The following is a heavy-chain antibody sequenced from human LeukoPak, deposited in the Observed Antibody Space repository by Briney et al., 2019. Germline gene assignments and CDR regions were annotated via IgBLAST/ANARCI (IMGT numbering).Heavy chain of an antibody. D-gene: IGHD4/OR15-4a*01. J-gene: IGHJ4*02. CDR3: ARDHDYGPDY. V-gene: IGHV1-2*02. CDR1: GFTFSDHY. CDR2: IKPDSVAT. Sequence: GASLKVSRKTSGFTFSDHYMHWLRQAPGQGLEWMGWIKPDSVATNYAQKFQGRFTMSRDMSISTVYMELSSLTSDDTAMYWCARDHDYGPDYWGQGTLVTVSA.